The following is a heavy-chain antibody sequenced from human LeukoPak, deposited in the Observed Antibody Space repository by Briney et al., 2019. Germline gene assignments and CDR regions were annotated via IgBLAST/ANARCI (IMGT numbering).Heavy chain of an antibody. V-gene: IGHV3-21*01. D-gene: IGHD3-10*01. J-gene: IGHJ4*02. CDR3: ARDGSGSLEYTFDY. CDR2: ISSISSYI. CDR1: GFPLDDYA. Sequence: GESLRLSCSASGFPLDDYAMGWVRQAPGKGLEWVSFISSISSYIYYADSVKGRFTISRDNAKNSLYLQMNSLRAEDTAVYYCARDGSGSLEYTFDYWGQGTLVTVSS.